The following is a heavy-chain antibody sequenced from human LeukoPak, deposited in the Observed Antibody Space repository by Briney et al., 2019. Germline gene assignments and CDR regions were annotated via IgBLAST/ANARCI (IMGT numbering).Heavy chain of an antibody. J-gene: IGHJ4*02. D-gene: IGHD6-19*01. V-gene: IGHV3-9*01. CDR1: GFTFDDYA. Sequence: PGGSLRLSCAASGFTFDDYAMHWVRQAPGKGLEWVSGISWNSGSIGYADSVKGRFTISRDNAKNSLYLQMNSLRAEDTALYYCAKVRGLGYSSGFDYWGQGTLVTVSS. CDR2: ISWNSGSI. CDR3: AKVRGLGYSSGFDY.